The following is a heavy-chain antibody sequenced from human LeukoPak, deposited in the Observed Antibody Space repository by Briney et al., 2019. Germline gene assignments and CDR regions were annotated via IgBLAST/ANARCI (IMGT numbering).Heavy chain of an antibody. V-gene: IGHV3-9*01. Sequence: PGGSLRLSCAASGFTFDDYAMDWVRQAPGKGLEWVSGISWNSGSIVYGDSVKGRFTISRDNAKNSLYLPMNSLRAEDTAVYYCARAQITWSCAFDIWGQGTMVTVSS. CDR3: ARAQITWSCAFDI. CDR1: GFTFDDYA. J-gene: IGHJ3*02. CDR2: ISWNSGSI. D-gene: IGHD3-16*01.